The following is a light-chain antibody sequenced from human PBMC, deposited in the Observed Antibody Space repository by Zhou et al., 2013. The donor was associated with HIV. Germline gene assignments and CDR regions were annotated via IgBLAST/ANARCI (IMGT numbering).Light chain of an antibody. J-gene: IGKJ2*03. CDR3: QQYGSSPRS. CDR1: QNINNNN. CDR2: GAS. Sequence: EIVLTQSPGTLSLSPGERATLSCRASQNINNNNVAWYQQKRGQAPGLLIYGASNRASGIADRFSGSGSGTEFTLTITSLEPEDFAVYYCQQYGSSPRSFGQGTKLDIK. V-gene: IGKV3-20*01.